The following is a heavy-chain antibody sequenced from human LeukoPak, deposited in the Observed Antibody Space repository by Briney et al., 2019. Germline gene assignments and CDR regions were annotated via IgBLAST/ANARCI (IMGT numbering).Heavy chain of an antibody. Sequence: GGSLRLSCAASGFTFSSYSMTWVRQAPGKGLEWVSSISSSSSYIYYADSVKGRFTISRDNAKNSLYLQMNSLRAEDTAVYYCARDTNYYDSSGYWDYWGQGTLVTVSS. J-gene: IGHJ4*02. V-gene: IGHV3-21*01. CDR3: ARDTNYYDSSGYWDY. CDR1: GFTFSSYS. D-gene: IGHD3-22*01. CDR2: ISSSSSYI.